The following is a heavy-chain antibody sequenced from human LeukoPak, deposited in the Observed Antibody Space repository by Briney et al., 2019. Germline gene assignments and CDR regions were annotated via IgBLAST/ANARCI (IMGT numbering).Heavy chain of an antibody. CDR2: INWNGRSA. CDR1: GFTFDDYS. D-gene: IGHD4/OR15-4a*01. J-gene: IGHJ6*02. V-gene: IGHV3-9*01. CDR3: AKDLRRWRNYYGAYFYGMDV. Sequence: GGSLRLSCAVSGFTFDDYSMHWVRQAPGKGLEWVSGINWNGRSADYADSVQGRFTISRDNAENSLYLQMDSLREEDTALYYCAKDLRRWRNYYGAYFYGMDVWGQGTTVTVSS.